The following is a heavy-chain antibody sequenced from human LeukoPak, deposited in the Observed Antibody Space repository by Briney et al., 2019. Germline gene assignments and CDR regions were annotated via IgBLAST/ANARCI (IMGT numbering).Heavy chain of an antibody. Sequence: PGRSLRLSCAASGFTFSSYGMHWVRQAPGKGLEWVAVIWYDGSNKYYADSVKGRFTISRDNSKNTLYLQMNSLRAEYTAVYYCARESGGPKVRGVISPWGQGTLVTVSS. CDR3: ARESGGPKVRGVISP. V-gene: IGHV3-33*01. J-gene: IGHJ5*02. CDR2: IWYDGSNK. CDR1: GFTFSSYG. D-gene: IGHD3-10*01.